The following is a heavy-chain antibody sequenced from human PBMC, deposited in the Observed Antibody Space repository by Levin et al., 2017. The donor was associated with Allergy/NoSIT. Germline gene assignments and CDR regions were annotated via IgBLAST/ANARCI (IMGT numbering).Heavy chain of an antibody. D-gene: IGHD3-22*01. CDR2: ISSSSSTI. V-gene: IGHV3-48*01. Sequence: PGGSLRLSCAASGITFSSYSMNWVRQAPGKGPEWVSYISSSSSTIYYADSVKARFTISRDNAKNSLYLQMNSLRAEDTAVYYCARDGYMINTFDIWGQGTMVTVSS. CDR3: ARDGYMINTFDI. CDR1: GITFSSYS. J-gene: IGHJ3*02.